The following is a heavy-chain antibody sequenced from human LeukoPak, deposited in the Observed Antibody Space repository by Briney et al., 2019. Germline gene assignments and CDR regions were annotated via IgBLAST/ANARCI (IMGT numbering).Heavy chain of an antibody. CDR1: GYTFTHQW. D-gene: IGHD3-10*01. CDR3: AGHSDVIGAI. Sequence: GESLKISCKASGYTFTHQWIGWVRQNSGNGLDWMGIIYSRDSDTRYSPSFQGHVSISADTPINTAYLEWSRLEASDTAIYYCAGHSDVIGAIWGQGTLVTVAS. J-gene: IGHJ4*02. V-gene: IGHV5-51*01. CDR2: IYSRDSDT.